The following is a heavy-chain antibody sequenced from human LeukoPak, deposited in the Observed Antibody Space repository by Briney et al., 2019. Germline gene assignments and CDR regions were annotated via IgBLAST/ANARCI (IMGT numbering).Heavy chain of an antibody. Sequence: SETLSLTCTVSGGSISSGSYYWSWIRQPAGKGLEWIGRIYTSGSTNYNPSLKSRVTISVDTSKNQFSLKLSSVTAADTAVYYCARARGYSYGNDYWGQGTLVTVSS. CDR2: IYTSGST. J-gene: IGHJ4*02. CDR1: GGSISSGSYY. V-gene: IGHV4-61*02. D-gene: IGHD5-18*01. CDR3: ARARGYSYGNDY.